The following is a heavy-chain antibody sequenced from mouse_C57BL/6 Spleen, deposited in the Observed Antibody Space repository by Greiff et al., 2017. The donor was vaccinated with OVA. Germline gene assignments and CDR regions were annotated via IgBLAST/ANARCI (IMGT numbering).Heavy chain of an antibody. CDR2: IDPETGGT. CDR3: TSKGAYYSKDY. CDR1: GYTFTDYE. Sequence: QVQLQQSGAELVRPGASVTLSCKASGYTFTDYEMHWVKQTPVHGLEWIGAIDPETGGTAYNQKFKGKAILTADKSSSTAYMELRSLTSEDSAVYYCTSKGAYYSKDYWGQGTTLTVSS. D-gene: IGHD2-5*01. J-gene: IGHJ2*01. V-gene: IGHV1-15*01.